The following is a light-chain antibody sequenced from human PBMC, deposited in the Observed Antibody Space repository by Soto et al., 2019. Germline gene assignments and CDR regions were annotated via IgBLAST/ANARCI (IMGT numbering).Light chain of an antibody. V-gene: IGKV3-20*01. CDR3: QQYSSSLPYT. CDR2: GAS. Sequence: EIVLTQSPGTLSLSPGERATLSCRASQSVSSSYLAWYQQKPGQAPRLLIYGASSRATGIPARFSGSGSGTDFTLTISRLEPEDFAVYYCQQYSSSLPYTFGQGTKVDIK. CDR1: QSVSSSY. J-gene: IGKJ2*01.